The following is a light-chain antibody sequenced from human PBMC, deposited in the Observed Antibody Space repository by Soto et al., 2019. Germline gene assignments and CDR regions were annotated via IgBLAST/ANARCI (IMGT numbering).Light chain of an antibody. J-gene: IGKJ3*01. CDR1: QSISSW. Sequence: DIQMTQSPSTLSASVGDRGTITCRASQSISSWLAWYQQKPGKAPKLLIYKASSLESGVPSRFSGSGSGTEFTLTISSLQPDDFATYYCQQYNSYSITFGPGTKVDIK. CDR3: QQYNSYSIT. CDR2: KAS. V-gene: IGKV1-5*03.